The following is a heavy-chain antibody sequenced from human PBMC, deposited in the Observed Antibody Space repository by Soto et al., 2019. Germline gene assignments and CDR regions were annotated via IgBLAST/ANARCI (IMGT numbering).Heavy chain of an antibody. CDR3: ARGRAVVHRIVVVPAAPIDY. V-gene: IGHV1-3*01. J-gene: IGHJ4*02. CDR2: INAGNGNT. Sequence: ASVKVSCKASGYTFTSYAMHWVRQAPGQRLEWMGWINAGNGNTKYSQKFQGRVTITRDTSASTAYMELSSLRSEDTAVYYCARGRAVVHRIVVVPAAPIDYWGQGTLVTVSS. D-gene: IGHD2-2*01. CDR1: GYTFTSYA.